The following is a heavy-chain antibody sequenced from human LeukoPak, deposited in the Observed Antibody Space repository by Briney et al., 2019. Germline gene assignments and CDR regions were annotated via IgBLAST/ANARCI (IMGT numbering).Heavy chain of an antibody. J-gene: IGHJ4*02. CDR2: ISSSGSTI. CDR1: GFTFSDYY. Sequence: GGSLRLSCAASGFTFSDYYMSWIRQAPGKGLEWVSYISSSGSTICYADSVKGRFTISRDNAKNSLYLQMNSLRAEDTAVYYCARATNQFLLWFGEFFDYWGQGTLVTVSS. V-gene: IGHV3-11*01. D-gene: IGHD3-10*01. CDR3: ARATNQFLLWFGEFFDY.